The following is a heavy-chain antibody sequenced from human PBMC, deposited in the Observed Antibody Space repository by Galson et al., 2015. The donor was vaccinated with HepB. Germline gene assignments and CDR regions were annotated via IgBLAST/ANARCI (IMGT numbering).Heavy chain of an antibody. CDR1: GYTFTSYY. Sequence: SVKVSCKASGYTFTSYYMHWVRQAPGQGLEWMGIINPSGGSTSYAQKFQGRVTMTRDTSTSTVYMELSSLRSEDAAVYYCARDSLHSGGGMDVWGQGTTVTVSS. CDR3: ARDSLHSGGGMDV. V-gene: IGHV1-46*01. CDR2: INPSGGST. J-gene: IGHJ6*02.